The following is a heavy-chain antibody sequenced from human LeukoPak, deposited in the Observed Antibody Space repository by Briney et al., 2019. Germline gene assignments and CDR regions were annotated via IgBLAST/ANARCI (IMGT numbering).Heavy chain of an antibody. J-gene: IGHJ2*01. V-gene: IGHV1-69*06. CDR2: IIPIFGTA. Sequence: ASVKVSCKASGGTFSSYAISWVRQAPGQGLEWMGGIIPIFGTANYAQKFQGRVTITADKSTSTAYMELSSLRSEDTAVYYCARDRYYDILTGTNRNWHFDLWGRGTLVTVSS. D-gene: IGHD3-9*01. CDR3: ARDRYYDILTGTNRNWHFDL. CDR1: GGTFSSYA.